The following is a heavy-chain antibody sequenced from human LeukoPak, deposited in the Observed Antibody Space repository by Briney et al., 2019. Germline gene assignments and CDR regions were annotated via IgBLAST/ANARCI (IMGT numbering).Heavy chain of an antibody. J-gene: IGHJ3*02. V-gene: IGHV3-13*04. CDR3: ARAYRGYYGSGSYYNDAFDI. D-gene: IGHD3-10*01. Sequence: GGSLRLSCAASGFAFSSYDMHWVRQATGRGLEWVSAIGTAGDTYHPGSVKGRFTISRENAKNSLYLQMNGLRAGDTAVYYCARAYRGYYGSGSYYNDAFDIWGQGTMVTVSS. CDR2: IGTAGDT. CDR1: GFAFSSYD.